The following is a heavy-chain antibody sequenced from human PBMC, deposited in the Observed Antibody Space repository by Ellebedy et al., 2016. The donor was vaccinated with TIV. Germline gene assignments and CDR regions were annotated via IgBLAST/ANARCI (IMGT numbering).Heavy chain of an antibody. J-gene: IGHJ6*02. V-gene: IGHV4-59*01. Sequence: MPSETLSLTCTVSGGSISPYYWSWIRQPPGKGLECIGYISYSGSTNYNPSLQSRVTISVDTSKNQFSLKLTSVTAADTAVYYCAREVTRGMDVWGQGTTVTVSS. CDR3: AREVTRGMDV. CDR2: ISYSGST. D-gene: IGHD4-11*01. CDR1: GGSISPYY.